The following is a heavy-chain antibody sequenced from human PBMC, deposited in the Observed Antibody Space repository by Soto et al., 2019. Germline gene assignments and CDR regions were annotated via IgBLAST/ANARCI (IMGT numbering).Heavy chain of an antibody. V-gene: IGHV4-59*11. CDR3: GTDPNPGVVGV. CDR2: LHNSGTT. D-gene: IGHD2-15*01. Sequence: QLQESGPGLLKPSETLSLTCIVSGFSISNHYLNWVRQSPGKGLQWIGYLHNSGTTNYNPSLRTRVTMSADTSKNQFSLRLTSVTAADTAVYFCGTDPNPGVVGVWGRGTMVTVSS. CDR1: GFSISNHY. J-gene: IGHJ3*01.